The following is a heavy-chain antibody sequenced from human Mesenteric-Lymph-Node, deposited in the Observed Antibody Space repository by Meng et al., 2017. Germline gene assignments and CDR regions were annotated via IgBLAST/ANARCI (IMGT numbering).Heavy chain of an antibody. CDR2: ISSSSSYI. CDR1: GFTFSSYS. V-gene: IGHV3-21*01. J-gene: IGHJ5*02. D-gene: IGHD2-8*02. CDR3: ARDQGNRVRVKGALWGWFDP. Sequence: GESLKISCAASGFTFSSYSMNWVRQAPGKGLEWVSSISSSSSYIYYADSVKGRFTISRDNAKNSLYLQMNSLRAEDTAVYYCARDQGNRVRVKGALWGWFDPWGQGTLVTVSS.